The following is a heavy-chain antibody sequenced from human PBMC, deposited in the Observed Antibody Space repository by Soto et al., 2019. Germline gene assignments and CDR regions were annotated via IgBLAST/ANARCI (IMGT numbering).Heavy chain of an antibody. V-gene: IGHV4-30-4*01. CDR3: ARSPSLYYYDSSGYCFDY. CDR1: GGSISSGDYY. Sequence: QVQLQESGPGLVKPSQTLSLTCTVSGGSISSGDYYWSWIRQPPGKGLEWIGYIYYSGSTYYNPSLKSRVTISVDTSKNQFSLKLSSVTAADTAVCYCARSPSLYYYDSSGYCFDYWGQGTLVTVSS. J-gene: IGHJ4*02. CDR2: IYYSGST. D-gene: IGHD3-22*01.